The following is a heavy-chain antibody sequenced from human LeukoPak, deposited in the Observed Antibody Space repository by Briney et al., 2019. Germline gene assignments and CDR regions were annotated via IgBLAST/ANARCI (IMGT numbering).Heavy chain of an antibody. CDR3: ARDRVQYCSGGSCYSSDY. CDR2: INSDGSIT. Sequence: GGSLRLSCAASGFSFSSHRMHWVRQAPGKGLVWVSRINSDGSITSNADSVKGRFTISRDNAKNTLYLQMNSLRAEDTAVYYCARDRVQYCSGGSCYSSDYWGQGTLVTVSS. V-gene: IGHV3-74*01. J-gene: IGHJ4*02. D-gene: IGHD2-15*01. CDR1: GFSFSSHR.